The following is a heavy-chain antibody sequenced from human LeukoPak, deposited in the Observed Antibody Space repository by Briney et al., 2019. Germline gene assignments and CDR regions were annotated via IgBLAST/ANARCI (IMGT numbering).Heavy chain of an antibody. CDR2: ISGSGGST. Sequence: GSLRLSCAASGFTFSSYAMSWVRQAPGKGLEWVSAISGSGGSTYYADSVKGRFTISRDNSKNTLYLQMNSLRAEDTAVYYCAKDQRSFSRVPNFDYWGQGTLVTVSS. D-gene: IGHD2/OR15-2a*01. J-gene: IGHJ4*02. V-gene: IGHV3-23*01. CDR1: GFTFSSYA. CDR3: AKDQRSFSRVPNFDY.